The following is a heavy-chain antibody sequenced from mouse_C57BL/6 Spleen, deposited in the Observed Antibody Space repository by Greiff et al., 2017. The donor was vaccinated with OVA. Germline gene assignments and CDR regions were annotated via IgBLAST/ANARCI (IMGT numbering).Heavy chain of an antibody. Sequence: VQLQQSGPELVKPGASVKIPCKASGYTFTDYNMDWVKQSHGKSLEWIGDINPNNGGTIYNQKFKGKATLTVDQSSSTAYMELRSLTSEDTAVYYCARRHSYYGRSWWYFDVWGTGTTVTVSS. J-gene: IGHJ1*03. V-gene: IGHV1-18*01. CDR3: ARRHSYYGRSWWYFDV. D-gene: IGHD1-1*01. CDR1: GYTFTDYN. CDR2: INPNNGGT.